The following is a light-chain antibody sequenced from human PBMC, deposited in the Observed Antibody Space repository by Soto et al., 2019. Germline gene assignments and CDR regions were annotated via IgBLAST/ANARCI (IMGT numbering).Light chain of an antibody. Sequence: QSALTQPASVSGSPGQSITISCTGTSSDVGGYNYVSWYQQHPGKAPKLMIYDVSNRPSGVSNRFAGSKSGNTASLTISGLQTDEEADYYCSSYTSRTSLVFGGGTQLTVL. CDR3: SSYTSRTSLV. CDR2: DVS. V-gene: IGLV2-14*01. J-gene: IGLJ2*01. CDR1: SSDVGGYNY.